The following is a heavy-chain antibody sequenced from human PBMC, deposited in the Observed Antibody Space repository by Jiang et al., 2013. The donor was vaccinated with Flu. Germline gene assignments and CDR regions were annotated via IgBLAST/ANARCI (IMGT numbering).Heavy chain of an antibody. V-gene: IGHV4-39*07. CDR2: CPPSGIT. Sequence: TCTVSGGSISDSSDYWGWIRQPPGKGRSGLGVCPPSGITYYSPSLKSRVTMSVDTSKKQFSLRLSYVTAADTAIYYCTRDRDIVSRGGFDFWGQGTLVTVSS. CDR1: GGSISDSSDY. J-gene: IGHJ4*02. CDR3: TRDRDIVSRGGFDF. D-gene: IGHD5/OR15-5a*01.